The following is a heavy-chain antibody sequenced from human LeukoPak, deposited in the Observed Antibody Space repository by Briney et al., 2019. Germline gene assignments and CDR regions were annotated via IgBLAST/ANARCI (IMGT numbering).Heavy chain of an antibody. CDR1: RGTFSSYA. CDR3: TRGESIAVAGTGSPFSFDY. V-gene: IGHV1-69*05. D-gene: IGHD6-19*01. J-gene: IGHJ4*02. Sequence: GASVQVSCKASRGTFSSYAFSRLRQAPGQGLEWMGGIMAIVGTANYAQKLQGRGTSSTDEYTSTAYMVLRRLRSEDTAVYYSTRGESIAVAGTGSPFSFDYWGQGTLVTVSS. CDR2: IMAIVGTA.